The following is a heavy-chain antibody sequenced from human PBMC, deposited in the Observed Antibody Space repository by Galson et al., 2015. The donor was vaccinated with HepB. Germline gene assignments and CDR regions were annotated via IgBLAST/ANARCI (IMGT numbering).Heavy chain of an antibody. D-gene: IGHD2/OR15-2a*01. CDR2: ISAYNGNT. J-gene: IGHJ4*02. Sequence: SVKVSCKASGGTFSSYTISWVRQAPGQGLEWMGWISAYNGNTNYAQKLQGRVTMTTDTSTSTAYMELRSLRSDDTAVYYCAREIGDYDDYWGQGTLVTVSS. CDR3: AREIGDYDDY. V-gene: IGHV1-18*01. CDR1: GGTFSSYT.